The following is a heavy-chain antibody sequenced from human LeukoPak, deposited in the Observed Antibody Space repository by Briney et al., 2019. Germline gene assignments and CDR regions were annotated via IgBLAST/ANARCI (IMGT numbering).Heavy chain of an antibody. CDR2: ISYDGSNK. D-gene: IGHD6-19*01. Sequence: SCKASGGTFSSYAMHWVRQAPGKGLELVAVISYDGSNKYYADSVKGRFTISRDNSKNTLYLQMNSLRAEDTAVYYCARDKGLSSGWYQETYNWFDPWGQGTLVTVSS. J-gene: IGHJ5*02. CDR3: ARDKGLSSGWYQETYNWFDP. V-gene: IGHV3-30-3*01. CDR1: GGTFSSYA.